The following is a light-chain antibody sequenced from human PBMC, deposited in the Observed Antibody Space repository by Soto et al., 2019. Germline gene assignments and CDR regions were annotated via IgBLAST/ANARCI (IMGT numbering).Light chain of an antibody. J-gene: IGLJ1*01. CDR3: SSYTSSSTPYV. CDR1: SSDIGAYDY. CDR2: GVT. V-gene: IGLV2-14*01. Sequence: QTGLTQLASVSGSPGQSITISCTGSSSDIGAYDYVSWYQQRPVKAPKLMIFGVTNRPSGVSDRFSGSKSGNTASLTISGLQTEDEADYYCSSYTSSSTPYVFGTGTKATVL.